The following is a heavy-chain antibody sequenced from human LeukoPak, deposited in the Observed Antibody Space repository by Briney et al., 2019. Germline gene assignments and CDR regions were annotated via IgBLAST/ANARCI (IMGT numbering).Heavy chain of an antibody. CDR3: ARGYGSGFAD. D-gene: IGHD3-10*01. CDR1: GGSFSGYY. Sequence: SETLSLTRAVYGGSFSGYYWSWIRQSPGKGLEWIGEINQSGRTNHNPSLKSRVTISVDTSKNQFSLKVSSVTAADTPVYYCARGYGSGFADWGQGTLVTVSS. CDR2: INQSGRT. V-gene: IGHV4-34*01. J-gene: IGHJ4*02.